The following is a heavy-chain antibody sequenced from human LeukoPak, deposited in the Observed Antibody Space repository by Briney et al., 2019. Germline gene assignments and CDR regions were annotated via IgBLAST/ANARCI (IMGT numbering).Heavy chain of an antibody. V-gene: IGHV4-4*02. J-gene: IGHJ4*02. D-gene: IGHD5-18*01. CDR2: IYYSESA. CDR1: GGSFSNSHW. Sequence: SGTLSLTCAVSGGSFSNSHWWSWVRQPPGKGLEWIGEIYYSESANYNPSLKSRVTISVDKSKNQFSLKLTSVTAADTAVYYCARAHSNLGSHFDYWGQRTLVTVAS. CDR3: ARAHSNLGSHFDY.